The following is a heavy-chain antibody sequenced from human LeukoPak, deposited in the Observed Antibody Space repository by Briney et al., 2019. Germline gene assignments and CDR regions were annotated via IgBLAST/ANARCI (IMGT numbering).Heavy chain of an antibody. CDR3: ARRDYGDYGGGEIDY. Sequence: GGSLRLSCAASGFTFSGSAIHWVRQASGKGLEWVGRIRSKANSYATAYAASVKGRFTISRDDSKNTAYLQMNSLKTEDTAVYYCARRDYGDYGGGEIDYWGQGTLVTVSS. D-gene: IGHD4-17*01. V-gene: IGHV3-73*01. CDR1: GFTFSGSA. CDR2: IRSKANSYAT. J-gene: IGHJ4*02.